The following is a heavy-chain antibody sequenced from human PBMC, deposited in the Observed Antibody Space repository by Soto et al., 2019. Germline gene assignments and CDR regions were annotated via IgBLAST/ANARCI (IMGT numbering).Heavy chain of an antibody. CDR1: GGSISSGGYS. CDR2: IYHSGST. CDR3: GRGGRITMIVVGPSPWFDP. D-gene: IGHD3-22*01. J-gene: IGHJ5*02. V-gene: IGHV4-30-2*01. Sequence: SETLSLTCAVSGGSISSGGYSWSWIRQPPGKGLEWIGYIYHSGSTYYNPSLKSRVTISVDRSKNQFSLKLSSVTAADTAVYYCGRGGRITMIVVGPSPWFDPWGQGTLVTVSS.